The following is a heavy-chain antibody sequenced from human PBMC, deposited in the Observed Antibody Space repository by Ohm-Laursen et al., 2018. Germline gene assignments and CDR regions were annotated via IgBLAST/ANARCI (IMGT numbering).Heavy chain of an antibody. V-gene: IGHV4-34*01. J-gene: IGHJ4*02. D-gene: IGHD3-22*01. CDR1: GGSFRDYY. CDR3: AREEYYYDSSGYYYDY. Sequence: SQTLSLTCAVYGGSFRDYYWSWSRQPPGKGLEWIGEIHHSGSTKYNPSLKSRVTMSVDTSKNQFSLKLSSVTAADTAVYYCAREEYYYDSSGYYYDYWGQGTLVTVSS. CDR2: IHHSGST.